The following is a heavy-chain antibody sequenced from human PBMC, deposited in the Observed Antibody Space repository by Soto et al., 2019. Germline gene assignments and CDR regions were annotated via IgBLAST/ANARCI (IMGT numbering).Heavy chain of an antibody. CDR2: TSYDGSNK. D-gene: IGHD3-16*01. Sequence: QVQLVESGGGVVRPGKSLTVSCTGSGFVFGGYGIHWVHQTPGKGLEWLAMTSYDGSNKYFADSVKGRFTISRDNSKNTVYLQMDNLRLEATAVYYCARGGDVFDYWGRGTLVTVSS. CDR3: ARGGDVFDY. J-gene: IGHJ4*02. V-gene: IGHV3-30*03. CDR1: GFVFGGYG.